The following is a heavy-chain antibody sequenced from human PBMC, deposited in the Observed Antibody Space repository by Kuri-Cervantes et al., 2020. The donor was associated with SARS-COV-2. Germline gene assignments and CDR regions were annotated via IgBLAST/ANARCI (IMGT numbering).Heavy chain of an antibody. J-gene: IGHJ3*01. CDR3: ASPSHLITGDAFDV. CDR1: GFTFSSYW. V-gene: IGHV3-7*01. Sequence: GESLKISCAASGFTFSSYWMSWVRQAPGKGLEWVANIKQDGSEKYYVDSVKGRFTISRDNAKNSLYLQMNSLRAEDTAVYYCASPSHLITGDAFDVWGQGAMVTVSS. CDR2: IKQDGSEK. D-gene: IGHD1-14*01.